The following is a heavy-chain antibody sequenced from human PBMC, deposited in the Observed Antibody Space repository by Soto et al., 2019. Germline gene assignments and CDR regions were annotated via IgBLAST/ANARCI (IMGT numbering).Heavy chain of an antibody. CDR3: ARPYSSSWYHYGMDV. Sequence: SVKVSCKASGGTFNSYGFNWVQQAPGHGLEWLGGIIPALGRPNYAQKFQGRVTITADDSTSTAYMELSSLRYEDTAVYYCARPYSSSWYHYGMDVWGQGTTVTVSS. J-gene: IGHJ6*02. CDR1: GGTFNSYG. D-gene: IGHD6-13*01. V-gene: IGHV1-69*10. CDR2: IIPALGRP.